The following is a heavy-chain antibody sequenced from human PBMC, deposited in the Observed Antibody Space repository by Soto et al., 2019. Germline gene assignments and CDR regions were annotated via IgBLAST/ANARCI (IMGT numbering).Heavy chain of an antibody. CDR1: GFTFSSYG. CDR2: IWCDGSNK. D-gene: IGHD3-22*01. J-gene: IGHJ4*02. Sequence: PGGSLRLSCAASGFTFSSYGMHWVRQAPGKGLEWVAVIWCDGSNKYYADSVKGRFTISRDNSKNTLYLQMNSLRAEDTAVYYCARDPSLSPYYYDSGGYIKGPYFDYWGQGTLVTVSS. V-gene: IGHV3-33*01. CDR3: ARDPSLSPYYYDSGGYIKGPYFDY.